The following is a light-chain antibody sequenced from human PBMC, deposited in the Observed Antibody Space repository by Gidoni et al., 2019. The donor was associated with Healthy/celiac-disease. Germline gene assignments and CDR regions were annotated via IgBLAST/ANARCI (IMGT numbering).Light chain of an antibody. V-gene: IGKV3-20*01. CDR1: QSVSSSY. CDR2: GAS. Sequence: EIVLTQSPGTLSLSPGERATLPCRASQSVSSSYLAWYQQKPGQAPRLLIYGASSRATGIPDRFSGSGSGTDFTLTISRLEPEDFAVYYCQQYGSSPRVYTFGQXTKLEIK. J-gene: IGKJ2*01. CDR3: QQYGSSPRVYT.